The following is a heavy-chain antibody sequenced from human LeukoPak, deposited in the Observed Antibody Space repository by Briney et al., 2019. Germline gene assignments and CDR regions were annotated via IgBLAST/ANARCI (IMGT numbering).Heavy chain of an antibody. V-gene: IGHV4-39*07. CDR3: ARTPRRGGDWQYYFDY. J-gene: IGHJ4*02. CDR1: GRSISSSSYY. Sequence: SETLSLTGTVSGRSISSSSYYWDWLRQPPGKGLEWIGSIHYSESTYYNPSLKSRVTISVDASKNQFSLKLSSVTAADTAVYYCARTPRRGGDWQYYFDYWGQGTLVTVSS. D-gene: IGHD2-21*02. CDR2: IHYSEST.